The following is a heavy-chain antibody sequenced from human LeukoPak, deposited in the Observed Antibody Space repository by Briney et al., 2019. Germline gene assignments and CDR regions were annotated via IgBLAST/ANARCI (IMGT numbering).Heavy chain of an antibody. V-gene: IGHV1-2*06. D-gene: IGHD1-26*01. J-gene: IGHJ6*03. CDR2: INPNSGGT. Sequence: ASVKVSCKASGYTFTGYYMHWVRQAPGQGLEWMGRINPNSGGTNYAQKFQGRVTMTRDTSISPAYMELSRLRSDDTAVYYCARRGPSLIVGAYYYYYMDVWGKGTTVTVSS. CDR1: GYTFTGYY. CDR3: ARRGPSLIVGAYYYYYMDV.